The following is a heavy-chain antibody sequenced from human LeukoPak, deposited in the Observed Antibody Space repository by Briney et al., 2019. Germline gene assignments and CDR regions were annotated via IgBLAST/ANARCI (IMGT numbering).Heavy chain of an antibody. D-gene: IGHD5-12*01. CDR3: VRDGRYSGHFDS. CDR1: GFTFSSYG. Sequence: GGTLRLSCAASGFTFSSYGMNWVRQAPGKGLEWVSGINWNGGSTGYADSVKGRFTISRDNAKNSLYLQMNSLRAEDTAVYYCVRDGRYSGHFDSWGQGTLVTASS. J-gene: IGHJ4*02. CDR2: INWNGGST. V-gene: IGHV3-20*04.